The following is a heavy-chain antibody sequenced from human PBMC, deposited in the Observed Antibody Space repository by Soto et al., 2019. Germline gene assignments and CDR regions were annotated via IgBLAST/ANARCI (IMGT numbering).Heavy chain of an antibody. V-gene: IGHV4-59*01. CDR3: ARLYYDILTDTYYYYMDV. CDR1: GGSISSYY. CDR2: IYYSGST. D-gene: IGHD3-9*01. J-gene: IGHJ6*03. Sequence: SETLSLTCTVSGGSISSYYWSWIRQPPGKGLEWIGYIYYSGSTNYNPSLKSRVTISVDTSKNHFSLKLSSVTAADTAVYYCARLYYDILTDTYYYYMDVWGKGTTVTVSS.